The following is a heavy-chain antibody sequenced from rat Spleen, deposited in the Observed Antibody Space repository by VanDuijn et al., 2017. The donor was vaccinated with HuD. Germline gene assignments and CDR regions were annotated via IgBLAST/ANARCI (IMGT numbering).Heavy chain of an antibody. CDR2: INKDSSKI. V-gene: IGHV4-2*01. Sequence: EVRLVESGGGLVQPGRSLKLSCAASGFNFDDSWMGWVRQAPGKGLEWIGEINKDSSKINYVPSLKDKFSISRDNAQNTLNLQMSKLGSEDTAIYFCVREMAGVDYWGQGVMVTVSS. J-gene: IGHJ2*01. D-gene: IGHD1-12*02. CDR1: GFNFDDSW. CDR3: VREMAGVDY.